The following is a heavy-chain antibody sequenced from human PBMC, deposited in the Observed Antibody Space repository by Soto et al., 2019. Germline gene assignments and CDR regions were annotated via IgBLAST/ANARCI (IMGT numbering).Heavy chain of an antibody. CDR2: TYYRSKWYN. Sequence: SQTLSLTCAISGDSVSSNSAAWNWIRQSPSRGLEWLGRTYYRSKWYNDYAVSVKGRITINADTSKNTLYLQMNSLRAEDTAVYYCARYSSVKPYYFDYWGQGTLVTVSS. CDR1: GDSVSSNSAA. CDR3: ARYSSVKPYYFDY. D-gene: IGHD6-19*01. J-gene: IGHJ4*02. V-gene: IGHV6-1*01.